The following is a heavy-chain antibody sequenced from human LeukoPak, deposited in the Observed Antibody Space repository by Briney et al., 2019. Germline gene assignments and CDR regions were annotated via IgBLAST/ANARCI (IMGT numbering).Heavy chain of an antibody. D-gene: IGHD2-21*02. CDR2: INHSEST. CDR1: GGSFSSGYY. J-gene: IGHJ6*04. V-gene: IGHV4-34*01. CDR3: ARSKVTAYSYSGLDV. Sequence: SETPSLTCAVYGGSFSSGYYWSWIRHSPGKGLEWIGEINHSESTIYSPSLRSRATISVDTSKKHFSLKLSSVTAADTGLYYCARSKVTAYSYSGLDVWGKGTTVTVSS.